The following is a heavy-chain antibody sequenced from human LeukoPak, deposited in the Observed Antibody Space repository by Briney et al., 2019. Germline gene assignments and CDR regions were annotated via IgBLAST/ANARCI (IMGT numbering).Heavy chain of an antibody. CDR1: GYTFTGYY. Sequence: GASVKVSCKASGYTFTGYYMHWVRQAPGQGLEWMGWINPNSGGTNYAQKFQGRVTMTRDTSISTAYMELSSLTSDDTAVYYCASPSSINGGMACDYWGQGTLVTVSS. CDR2: INPNSGGT. V-gene: IGHV1-2*02. D-gene: IGHD3-3*02. J-gene: IGHJ4*02. CDR3: ASPSSINGGMACDY.